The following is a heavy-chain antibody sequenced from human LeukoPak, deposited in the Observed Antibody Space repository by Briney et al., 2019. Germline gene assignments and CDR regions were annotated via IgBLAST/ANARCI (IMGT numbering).Heavy chain of an antibody. D-gene: IGHD6-13*01. Sequence: GGSLRLSCAASGFTFSSYAMHWVRQAPGKGLEWVAVISYDGSNKYYADSVKGRFTISRDNPKNTLYLQMNSLRAEDTAVYYCARAGVGSSWFDYWGQGTLVTVSS. CDR1: GFTFSSYA. J-gene: IGHJ4*02. CDR2: ISYDGSNK. V-gene: IGHV3-30*04. CDR3: ARAGVGSSWFDY.